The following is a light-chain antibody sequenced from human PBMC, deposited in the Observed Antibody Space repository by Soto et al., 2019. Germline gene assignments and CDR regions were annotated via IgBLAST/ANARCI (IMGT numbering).Light chain of an antibody. CDR1: SSDVGSYNL. J-gene: IGLJ1*01. CDR3: CSYAGSSSFYV. V-gene: IGLV2-23*01. CDR2: GGS. Sequence: QSALTQPASVSGSPGQSITISCTGSSSDVGSYNLVSWYQQYPGKAPKLIIYGGSKRPLGVSNRFSGSKSGNTASLTISGLQAEDEADYYCCSYAGSSSFYVFGTGTKVTVL.